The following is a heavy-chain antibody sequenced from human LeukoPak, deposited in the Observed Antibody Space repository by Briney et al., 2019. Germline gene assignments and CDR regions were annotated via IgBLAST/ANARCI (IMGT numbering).Heavy chain of an antibody. CDR2: ISSSSSTI. J-gene: IGHJ4*02. D-gene: IGHD2-2*01. CDR1: GFTFSSYS. Sequence: GGSLRLSCAASGFTFSSYSMNWVRQAPGKGLEWVSYISSSSSTIYYADSVKGRFTISRDNSKNTLYLQMNSLRAEDTAVYYCAKYQYCSSTSCSYFDYWGQGTLVTVSS. CDR3: AKYQYCSSTSCSYFDY. V-gene: IGHV3-48*01.